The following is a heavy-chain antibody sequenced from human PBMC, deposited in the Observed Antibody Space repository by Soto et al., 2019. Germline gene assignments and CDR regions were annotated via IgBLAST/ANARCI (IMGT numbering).Heavy chain of an antibody. CDR2: IKHDGSEK. J-gene: IGHJ4*02. CDR3: ARATTDYTNSVAY. Sequence: EVQLVESGGGLVQPGGSLRLSCAASGFTFNTYWMSWVRQAPGKGLEWVANIKHDGSEKYYVDSVQGRFTISRDNAKNSVYLQMNSLRAEDSAVYYCARATTDYTNSVAYWGQGTLVTVSS. D-gene: IGHD4-4*01. V-gene: IGHV3-7*03. CDR1: GFTFNTYW.